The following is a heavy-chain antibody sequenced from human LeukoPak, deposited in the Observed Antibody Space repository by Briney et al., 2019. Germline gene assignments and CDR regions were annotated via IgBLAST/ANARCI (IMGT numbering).Heavy chain of an antibody. CDR1: GFSFTNAW. D-gene: IGHD6-25*01. CDR3: TTAATPCGRYSTRDY. CDR2: VKSKTDGGTT. Sequence: PGGSLRLSCAASGFSFTNAWMTWVRQAPGKGLEWVGRVKSKTDGGTTEYAAPVKGRFTILRDDSKNMLYLQINSLRTEDTAVYYCTTAATPCGRYSTRDYWGQGTLVTVSS. V-gene: IGHV3-15*01. J-gene: IGHJ4*02.